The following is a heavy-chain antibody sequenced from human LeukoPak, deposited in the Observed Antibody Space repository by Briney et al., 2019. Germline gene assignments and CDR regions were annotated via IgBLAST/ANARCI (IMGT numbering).Heavy chain of an antibody. D-gene: IGHD3-3*01. CDR1: GFTFSSYS. J-gene: IGHJ4*02. CDR3: TAGVATGSYFDY. V-gene: IGHV3-21*01. Sequence: GGSLRLSCAASGFTFSSYSMNWVRQAPGKRLEWVSSISSSSSYIYYADSVKGRFTISRDNAKNSLYLQMNSLRAEDTAVYYCTAGVATGSYFDYWGQGTLVTVSS. CDR2: ISSSSSYI.